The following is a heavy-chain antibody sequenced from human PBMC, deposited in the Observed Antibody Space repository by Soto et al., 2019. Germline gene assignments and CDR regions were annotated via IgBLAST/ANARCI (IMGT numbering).Heavy chain of an antibody. CDR1: GFTVSSNY. CDR3: AREWFGERGESPEYFQH. J-gene: IGHJ1*01. V-gene: IGHV3-53*01. Sequence: GGSLRLSCAASGFTVSSNYMSWVRQAPGKGLEWVSVIYSGGSTYYADSVKGRFTISRDNSKNTLYLQMNSLRAEDTAVYYCAREWFGERGESPEYFQHWGQGTLVTVSS. D-gene: IGHD3-10*01. CDR2: IYSGGST.